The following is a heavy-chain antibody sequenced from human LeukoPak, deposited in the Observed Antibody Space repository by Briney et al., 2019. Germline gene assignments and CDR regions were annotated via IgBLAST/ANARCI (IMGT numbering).Heavy chain of an antibody. D-gene: IGHD5-12*01. CDR2: INPNSGVT. CDR1: GYTFSGFY. CDR3: AKDRYGDYEAPFHYYMDA. Sequence: ASVKVSCKASGYTFSGFYIHWVRQAPGQGLGWMGWINPNSGVTNYAQKLQSKVTITRDTSIDTAYMQLSRLRSDDTAVYYCAKDRYGDYEAPFHYYMDAWGRGTTVTVSS. J-gene: IGHJ6*03. V-gene: IGHV1-2*02.